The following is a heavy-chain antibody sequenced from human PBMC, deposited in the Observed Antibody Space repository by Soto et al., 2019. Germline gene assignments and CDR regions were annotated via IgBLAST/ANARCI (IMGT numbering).Heavy chain of an antibody. CDR1: GGSISSSSYY. D-gene: IGHD3-22*01. Sequence: SETLSLTCTVSGGSISSSSYYWGWIRQPPGKGLEWIGSIYYSGSTYYNPSLKSRVTISVDTSKNQFSLKLSSVTAADTAVYYCARHASYHSSGLYYVGYYFDYWGQGTLVNVSS. J-gene: IGHJ4*02. CDR2: IYYSGST. V-gene: IGHV4-39*01. CDR3: ARHASYHSSGLYYVGYYFDY.